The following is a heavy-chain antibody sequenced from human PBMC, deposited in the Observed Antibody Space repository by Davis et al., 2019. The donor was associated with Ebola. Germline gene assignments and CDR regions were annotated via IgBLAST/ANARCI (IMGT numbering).Heavy chain of an antibody. V-gene: IGHV3-23*01. CDR3: AKDLVQRLVVAADIIDY. D-gene: IGHD2-15*01. J-gene: IGHJ4*02. Sequence: GESLKISCAASGFTFSSYAMSWVRQAPGKGLEWVSAISGSGGSTYYADSAKGRFTISRDNSKNTLYLQMNSLRAEDTAVYYCAKDLVQRLVVAADIIDYWGQGTLVTVSS. CDR1: GFTFSSYA. CDR2: ISGSGGST.